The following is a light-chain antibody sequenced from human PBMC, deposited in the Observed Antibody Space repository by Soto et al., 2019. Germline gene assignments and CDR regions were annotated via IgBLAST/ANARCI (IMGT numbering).Light chain of an antibody. CDR1: QSVSSY. CDR3: QQYGSSPTWA. V-gene: IGKV3-20*01. J-gene: IGKJ1*01. CDR2: DAS. Sequence: EIVLTQSPGALSLSPGERATLSCRVSQSVSSYLAWYQQKPGQAPRLLIYDASSRATGIPDRFSGSGSGTDFTLTISRLEPEDFAVYYCQQYGSSPTWALGQGTKVDIK.